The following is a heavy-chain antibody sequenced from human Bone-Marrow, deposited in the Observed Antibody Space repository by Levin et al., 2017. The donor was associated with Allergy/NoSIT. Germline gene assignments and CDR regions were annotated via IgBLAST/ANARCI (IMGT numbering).Heavy chain of an antibody. D-gene: IGHD3-22*01. Sequence: GESLKISCAASGFTFSDYYMSWIRQAPGKGLEWVSYISSSGSTIYYADSVKGRFTISRDNAKNSLYLQMNSLRAEDTAVYYCTRSYDSSGYAYYYGMDVWGQGTTVTVSS. CDR3: TRSYDSSGYAYYYGMDV. V-gene: IGHV3-11*01. CDR1: GFTFSDYY. J-gene: IGHJ6*02. CDR2: ISSSGSTI.